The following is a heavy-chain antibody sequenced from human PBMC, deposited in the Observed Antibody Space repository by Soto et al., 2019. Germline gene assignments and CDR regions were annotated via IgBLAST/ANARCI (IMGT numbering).Heavy chain of an antibody. V-gene: IGHV3-23*01. J-gene: IGHJ4*02. CDR1: GFTFSSYA. D-gene: IGHD3-3*01. CDR3: ANDDFWSGYYTFGAPFDY. CDR2: ISGSGGST. Sequence: PGGSLRLSCAASGFTFSSYAMSWVRQAPGKGLEWVSAISGSGGSTYYADSVKGRFTISRDNSKNTLYLQMNSLRAEDTAVYYCANDDFWSGYYTFGAPFDYWGQGTLVTAPQ.